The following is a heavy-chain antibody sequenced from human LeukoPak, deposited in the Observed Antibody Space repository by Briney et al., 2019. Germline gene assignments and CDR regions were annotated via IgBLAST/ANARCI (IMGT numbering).Heavy chain of an antibody. V-gene: IGHV1-2*02. CDR2: INPNNGGA. CDR3: ARAGAAAVPDWYFDL. J-gene: IGHJ2*01. CDR1: GNIFTGYY. Sequence: ASVKVSCKTSGNIFTGYYIHWVRQAPGRGLEWMGWINPNNGGANFAQKFQGRVTFTRDSSIGTVYMDLSRLRSDDTAVYYCARAGAAAVPDWYFDLWGRGTLVTVSS. D-gene: IGHD6-13*01.